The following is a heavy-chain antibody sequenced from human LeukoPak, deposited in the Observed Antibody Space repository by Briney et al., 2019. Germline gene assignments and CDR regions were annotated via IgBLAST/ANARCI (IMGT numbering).Heavy chain of an antibody. V-gene: IGHV4-4*02. CDR2: IYHSGST. J-gene: IGHJ4*02. Sequence: SETLSLTCADSGGPISSTNWWSWVRQPPGKGLEWIGEIYHSGSTNYNPSLKSRVSISVDKSRNQFSLKVTSVTAADTAVYYCARWYYRSGSLDYWGQGTLVTVSS. CDR3: ARWYYRSGSLDY. D-gene: IGHD3-10*01. CDR1: GGPISSTNW.